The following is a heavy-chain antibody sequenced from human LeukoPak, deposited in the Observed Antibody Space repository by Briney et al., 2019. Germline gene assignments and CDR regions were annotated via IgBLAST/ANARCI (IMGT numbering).Heavy chain of an antibody. CDR3: TRGVATYDFWNGYV. Sequence: PGGSLRLSCAASGFTFSSYEMNWVRQAPGKGLEWVSYISTSGGSIYYADSVKGRFTISRDNAKNSLYLQMNSLGAEDTAVYYCTRGVATYDFWNGYVWGQGTLVTVSS. CDR2: ISTSGGSI. J-gene: IGHJ4*02. D-gene: IGHD3-3*01. V-gene: IGHV3-48*03. CDR1: GFTFSSYE.